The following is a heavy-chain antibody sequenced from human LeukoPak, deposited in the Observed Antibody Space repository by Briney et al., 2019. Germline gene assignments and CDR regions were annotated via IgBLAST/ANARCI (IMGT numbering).Heavy chain of an antibody. Sequence: PGGSLRLSCAASGFTFSSYGRHWVRQAPGKGLEWVAFIRYDGSNKYYADSVKGRFTISRDNSKNTLYLQMNSLRAEDTAVYYCAKDAGISFDYWGQGTLVTVSS. CDR1: GFTFSSYG. CDR2: IRYDGSNK. V-gene: IGHV3-30*02. CDR3: AKDAGISFDY. J-gene: IGHJ4*02. D-gene: IGHD2-21*01.